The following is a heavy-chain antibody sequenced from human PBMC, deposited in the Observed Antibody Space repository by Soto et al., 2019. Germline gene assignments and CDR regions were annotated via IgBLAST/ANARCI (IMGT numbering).Heavy chain of an antibody. CDR1: GFTLSHHY. CDR3: VRSGDNYNLLDY. D-gene: IGHD1-1*01. Sequence: GGSMRLSCAASGFTLSHHYKSWIRQAPGKGLEWIGYSSNSGSFTGYADSVKGRFSISRDNAKNSLYLHINSLRGDDTATYYCVRSGDNYNLLDYWGQGTPLAVSS. CDR2: SSNSGSFT. V-gene: IGHV3-11*06. J-gene: IGHJ4*02.